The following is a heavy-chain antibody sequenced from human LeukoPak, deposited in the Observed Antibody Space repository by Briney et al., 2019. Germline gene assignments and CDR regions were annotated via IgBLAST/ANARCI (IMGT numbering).Heavy chain of an antibody. V-gene: IGHV1-3*01. J-gene: IGHJ4*02. CDR1: GYTFTSYA. CDR2: INAGIGNT. D-gene: IGHD3-10*01. CDR3: ARLNVDYYGSGSYFFDY. Sequence: ASVKVSCKASGYTFTSYAMHWVRQAPGQRLEWMGWINAGIGNTKYSQKFQGRVTITRDTSASTAYMELSSPRSEDTAVYYCARLNVDYYGSGSYFFDYWGQGTLVTVSS.